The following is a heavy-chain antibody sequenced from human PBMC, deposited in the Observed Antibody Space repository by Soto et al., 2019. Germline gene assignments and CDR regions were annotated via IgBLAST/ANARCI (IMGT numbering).Heavy chain of an antibody. J-gene: IGHJ4*02. D-gene: IGHD2-15*01. CDR2: IIPIFGTA. V-gene: IGHV1-69*13. CDR1: GGTFSSYA. CDR3: ARAREFIIACSGGSCYSYFDY. Sequence: ASVRVSCNASGGTFSSYAISWVRQAPGQGLEWMGGIIPIFGTANYAQKFQGRVTITADESTSTAYMELSSLRSEDTAVYYCARAREFIIACSGGSCYSYFDYWGQGTLVTVSS.